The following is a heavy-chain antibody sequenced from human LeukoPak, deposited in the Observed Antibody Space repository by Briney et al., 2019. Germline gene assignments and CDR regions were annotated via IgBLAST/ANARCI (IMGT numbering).Heavy chain of an antibody. CDR3: ARDVRGVPRFDAFDI. J-gene: IGHJ3*02. CDR2: IYYSGSA. V-gene: IGHV4-59*12. Sequence: SETLSLTCTVSGGSISSYYWSWIRQPPGKGLEWIGYIYYSGSANYNPSLKSRVTISVDTSKNQFSLKLSSVTAADTAVYYCARDVRGVPRFDAFDIWGQGTMVTVSS. CDR1: GGSISSYY. D-gene: IGHD3-10*02.